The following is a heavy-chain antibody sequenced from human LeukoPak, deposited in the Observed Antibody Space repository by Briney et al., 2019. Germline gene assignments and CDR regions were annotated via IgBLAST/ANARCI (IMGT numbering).Heavy chain of an antibody. CDR2: IIPIFGTA. D-gene: IGHD3-3*01. Sequence: SVKVSCKASGGTFSSYAISWVRQAPGQGLEWMGGIIPIFGTANYAQKFQGRVTITADESTSTAYLELSSLRSEDTAVYYCARDRGTIFGVDRYFDYWGQGTLVTVSS. J-gene: IGHJ4*02. CDR1: GGTFSSYA. CDR3: ARDRGTIFGVDRYFDY. V-gene: IGHV1-69*13.